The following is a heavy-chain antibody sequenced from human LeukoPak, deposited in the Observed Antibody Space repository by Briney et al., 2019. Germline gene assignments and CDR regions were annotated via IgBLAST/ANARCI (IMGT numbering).Heavy chain of an antibody. V-gene: IGHV4-34*01. CDR2: INHSGST. J-gene: IGHJ4*02. D-gene: IGHD2-21*02. Sequence: SETLSLTCAVYGGSFSGYYWSWIRQPPGKGLEWIGEINHSGSTNYNPSLKSRVTISVDTSKNQFSLKLSSVTAADTAVYYCARGRDVMVTATFLFDYWGQGTLVTVSS. CDR1: GGSFSGYY. CDR3: ARGRDVMVTATFLFDY.